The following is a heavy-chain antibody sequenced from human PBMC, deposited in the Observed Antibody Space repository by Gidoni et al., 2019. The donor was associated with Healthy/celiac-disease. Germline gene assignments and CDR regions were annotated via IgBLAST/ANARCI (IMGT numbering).Heavy chain of an antibody. CDR1: GGTFSSYA. D-gene: IGHD3-22*01. J-gene: IGHJ4*02. Sequence: QVQLVQSGAEVKKPGSSVKVSCKASGGTFSSYAISWVRQAPGQGLEWMGGIIPIFGTANYAQEFQGRVTITADESTSTAYMELSSLRSEDTAVYYCARDQEGNDSSGNTFDYWGQGTLVTVSS. CDR2: IIPIFGTA. V-gene: IGHV1-69*01. CDR3: ARDQEGNDSSGNTFDY.